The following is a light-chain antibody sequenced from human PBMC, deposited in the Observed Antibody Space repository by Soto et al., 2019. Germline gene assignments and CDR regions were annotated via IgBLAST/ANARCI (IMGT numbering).Light chain of an antibody. V-gene: IGLV2-14*03. CDR2: DVY. CDR1: RTDVDGYDY. Sequence: QSALTQPASVSGSPGQSIAISCTGVRTDVDGYDYVSWYQQHPGQAPQLIIYDVYNRPSGVSHRFSGSKSGDTASPTISGLQAEDEADYYCTSYTSSSTHVFGTGTKVTVL. J-gene: IGLJ1*01. CDR3: TSYTSSSTHV.